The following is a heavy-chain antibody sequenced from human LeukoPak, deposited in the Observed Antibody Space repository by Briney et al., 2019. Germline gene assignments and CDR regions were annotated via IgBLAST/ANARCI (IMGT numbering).Heavy chain of an antibody. V-gene: IGHV3-21*01. CDR2: ISSSSYI. J-gene: IGHJ6*02. CDR3: ARDANYDFWSGYQSAKERYYYGMDV. D-gene: IGHD3-3*01. CDR1: GFTFSSYS. Sequence: GGSLRLSCAASGFTFSSYSMYWVRQAPGKGLEWVSSISSSSYIYYADSVKGRFTISRDNAKNSLYLQMNSLRAEDTAVYYCARDANYDFWSGYQSAKERYYYGMDVWGQGTTVTVSS.